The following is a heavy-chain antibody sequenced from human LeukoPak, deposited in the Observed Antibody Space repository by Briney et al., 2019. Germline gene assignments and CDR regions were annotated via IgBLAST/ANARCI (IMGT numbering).Heavy chain of an antibody. CDR3: AKDPLLEWSHTNWFDP. CDR1: GFTFSRYA. Sequence: PGGSLRLSCAASGFTFSRYAMSWVRQAPGKGLEWVSAISGSGGSTYYADSVKGRFTISRDNSKNTLYLQMNSLRAEDTAVYYCAKDPLLEWSHTNWFDPWGQGTLVTVSS. CDR2: ISGSGGST. J-gene: IGHJ5*02. V-gene: IGHV3-23*01. D-gene: IGHD3-3*01.